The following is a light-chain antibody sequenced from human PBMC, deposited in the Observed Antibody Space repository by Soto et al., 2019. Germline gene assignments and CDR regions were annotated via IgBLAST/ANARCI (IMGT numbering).Light chain of an antibody. CDR1: QSVSSSY. CDR3: YEYGSSPYT. CDR2: GAS. Sequence: EIVLTQSPGTLSLSPGERVTLSCRASQSVSSSYLAWYQQKPGQAPRLLIYGASSRATGIPDRFSGSGSGIDFTITIIKLEHYEVEVYYRYEYGSSPYTFGQGTKLEIK. V-gene: IGKV3-20*01. J-gene: IGKJ2*01.